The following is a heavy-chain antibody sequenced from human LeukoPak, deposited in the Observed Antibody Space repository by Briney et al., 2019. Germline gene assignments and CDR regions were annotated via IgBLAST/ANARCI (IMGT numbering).Heavy chain of an antibody. Sequence: PSETLSLTCTVSGGSISSYYWSWIRQPPGKRLEWIGYIYYSGSTNYNPSLKSRVTISVDTSKNQFSLKLSSVTAADTAVYYCARDPRYCTNGVCYSNWYFDLWGRGTLVTVSS. V-gene: IGHV4-59*01. CDR2: IYYSGST. CDR1: GGSISSYY. J-gene: IGHJ2*01. CDR3: ARDPRYCTNGVCYSNWYFDL. D-gene: IGHD2-8*01.